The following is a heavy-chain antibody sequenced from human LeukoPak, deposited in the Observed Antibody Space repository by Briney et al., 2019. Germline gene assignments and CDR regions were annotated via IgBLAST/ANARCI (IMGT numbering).Heavy chain of an antibody. V-gene: IGHV3-23*01. CDR1: GFTFSNYA. D-gene: IGHD2-2*01. CDR3: ANRRCTSSSCYLEY. J-gene: IGHJ4*02. CDR2: ITGSGDTT. Sequence: GRSLRLSCAASGFTFSNYAMSWARQAPGKGLEWVSAITGSGDTTYYAHPVKGRFTISRDNSKNTVYLQMNSLRAEDTAVYYCANRRCTSSSCYLEYWGQGTLVTVSS.